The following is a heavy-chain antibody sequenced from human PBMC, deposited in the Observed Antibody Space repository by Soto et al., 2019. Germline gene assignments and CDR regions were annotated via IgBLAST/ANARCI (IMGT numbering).Heavy chain of an antibody. CDR1: GFTVSSNY. Sequence: EVQLVETGGGLIQPGGSLGLSCAASGFTVSSNYMSWVRQAPGKGLEWVSVIYSGGSTYYADSVRGRFTISRDNSKNTLYLLLKSLRAEDTAVYYCARDPPATRHGMDVWGQGTTVTVSS. J-gene: IGHJ6*02. CDR2: IYSGGST. V-gene: IGHV3-53*02. CDR3: ARDPPATRHGMDV.